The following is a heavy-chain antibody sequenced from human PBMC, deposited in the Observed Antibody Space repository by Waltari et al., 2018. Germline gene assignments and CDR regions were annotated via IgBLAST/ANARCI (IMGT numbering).Heavy chain of an antibody. V-gene: IGHV3-23*01. J-gene: IGHJ3*02. CDR1: GFPFSHYG. CDR3: AKDAERPWGAFEI. CDR2: IGGSGGDT. D-gene: IGHD3-16*01. Sequence: EVQLLESGGGLVQPGGSLRLSCVPSGFPFSHYGMSWVRQAPGRGLEWVSTIGGSGGDTYYPESVRGRFIISRDNSQNTLYVQMNILRDEDTAVYYCAKDAERPWGAFEIRGQGTMVTVSS.